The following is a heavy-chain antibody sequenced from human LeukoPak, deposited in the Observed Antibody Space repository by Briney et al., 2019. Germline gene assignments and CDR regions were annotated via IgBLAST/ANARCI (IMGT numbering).Heavy chain of an antibody. V-gene: IGHV3-30-3*01. CDR3: ARGSWERLLWFGEFLTPRKFDY. CDR1: GFTFSSYA. D-gene: IGHD3-10*01. CDR2: ISFDGNNK. Sequence: PGGSLRLSCAASGFTFSSYAMHWVRQAPGKGLEWVSVISFDGNNKYYADSVKGRFTISRDNSKNTLYLQMNSLRAEDTAVYYCARGSWERLLWFGEFLTPRKFDYWGQGTLVTVSS. J-gene: IGHJ4*02.